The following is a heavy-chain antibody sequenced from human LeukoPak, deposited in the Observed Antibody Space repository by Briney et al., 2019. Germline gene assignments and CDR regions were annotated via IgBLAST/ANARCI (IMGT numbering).Heavy chain of an antibody. D-gene: IGHD1-26*01. J-gene: IGHJ3*02. CDR1: GFTFSSYG. CDR3: ARSYSDAFDI. CDR2: ISYDGSNK. Sequence: GGSLRLSCAASGFTFSSYGMHWVRQAPGKGLEWVAVISYDGSNKYYADSVKGRFTTSRDNSKNTLYLQMNSLRAEDTAVYYCARSYSDAFDIWGQGTMVTVSS. V-gene: IGHV3-30*03.